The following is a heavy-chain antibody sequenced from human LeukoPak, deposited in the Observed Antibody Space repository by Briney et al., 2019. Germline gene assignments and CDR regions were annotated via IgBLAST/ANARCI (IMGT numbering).Heavy chain of an antibody. J-gene: IGHJ3*02. CDR1: CGSFSGYY. D-gene: IGHD3-3*01. CDR2: INHSGST. CDR3: ARSDVLRFLEWLLGAFDI. V-gene: IGHV4-34*01. Sequence: AETLSLTCAVYCGSFSGYYWRWIRQPPGKGLEWIGEINHSGSTNYNPSLKSRVTISVDTSKNQFSLKLSSVTAADTAVYYCARSDVLRFLEWLLGAFDIWGQGTMVTVSS.